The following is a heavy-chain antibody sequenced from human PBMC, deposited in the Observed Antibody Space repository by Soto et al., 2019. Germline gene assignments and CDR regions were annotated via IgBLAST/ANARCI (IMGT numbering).Heavy chain of an antibody. J-gene: IGHJ6*02. D-gene: IGHD2-2*01. CDR3: ARDMIPAAISYRYYAMDV. V-gene: IGHV1-69*01. Sequence: QVQLVQSGAEVKKPGSSVKVSCKASGGTFSNYAFSWVRQVPGQGLEWMGGIIPIFETTNYAQKFQGRVTITADESTSTTYMELSSLSSEDTAVFFCARDMIPAAISYRYYAMDVWCQGTTVTVSS. CDR2: IIPIFETT. CDR1: GGTFSNYA.